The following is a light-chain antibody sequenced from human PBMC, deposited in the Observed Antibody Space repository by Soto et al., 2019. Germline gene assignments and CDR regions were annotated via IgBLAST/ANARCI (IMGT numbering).Light chain of an antibody. V-gene: IGLV1-51*01. CDR3: GTWDNSLSAV. CDR2: DNG. Sequence: QSVLTQPPSVSAALGQKVTISCSGSSSNIGSNYVSWYQQLPGTAPKLLIYDNGKRPSGIPDRFSGSQSGTSATLGITGLQTGDEADYYCGTWDNSLSAVFGGGTKVTVL. CDR1: SSNIGSNY. J-gene: IGLJ2*01.